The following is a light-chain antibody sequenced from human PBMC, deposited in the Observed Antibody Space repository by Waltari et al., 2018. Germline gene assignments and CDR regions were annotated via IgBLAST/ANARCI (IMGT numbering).Light chain of an antibody. CDR1: SSDVGGYNY. V-gene: IGLV2-14*03. CDR3: SSYTSSSTRV. J-gene: IGLJ2*01. CDR2: DFS. Sequence: QSALTQPASVSGSPGQSITISCTGTSSDVGGYNYVSWYQQHPGKAPKLLFYDFSNRPSGVSNRFSCSKAGNTSSLTISGLQAEDEADYYCSSYTSSSTRVFGGGTKLTVL.